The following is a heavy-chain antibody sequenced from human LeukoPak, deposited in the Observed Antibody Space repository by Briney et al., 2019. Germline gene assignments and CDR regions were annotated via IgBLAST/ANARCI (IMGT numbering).Heavy chain of an antibody. Sequence: PSETLSLTCTVSGGSISSYYWSWIRQPPGKGLEWIGYIYYSGSTNYNPSLKSRVTISVDTSKNQFSLTLSSVTAADTAVYYCARFKLGDYGDFTSKNYYYYGMDVWGQGTTVTVSS. D-gene: IGHD4-17*01. CDR2: IYYSGST. V-gene: IGHV4-59*08. CDR1: GGSISSYY. CDR3: ARFKLGDYGDFTSKNYYYYGMDV. J-gene: IGHJ6*02.